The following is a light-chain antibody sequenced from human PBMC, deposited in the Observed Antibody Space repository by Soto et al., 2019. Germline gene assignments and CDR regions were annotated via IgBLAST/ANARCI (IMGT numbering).Light chain of an antibody. J-gene: IGLJ3*02. V-gene: IGLV1-40*01. CDR3: QSYDSLSGSV. CDR1: SSNIGAGYD. CDR2: GNS. Sequence: QAVVTQPPSVSGAPGQRVTMSCTGSSSNIGAGYDVHWYQLLPGTAPKLLIYGNSNRPSGVPDRFSGSKSGTSASLAITGLQAEDEADYYCQSYDSLSGSVFGGGTKVTVL.